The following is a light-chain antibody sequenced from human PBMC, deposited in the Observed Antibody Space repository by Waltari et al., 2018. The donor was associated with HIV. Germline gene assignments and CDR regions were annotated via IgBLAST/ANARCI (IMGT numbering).Light chain of an antibody. CDR3: QSYDSGLSFVV. J-gene: IGLJ2*01. CDR1: SSNTGAGSD. CDR2: GNG. V-gene: IGLV1-40*01. Sequence: QSVLTLPPSVSGATGPRVTISCTGSSSNTGAGSDVHWYQHLPGTAHKLLIYGNGKRPSGVPDRFSGSKSGTTASLASSGHQAEDECDYYCQSYDSGLSFVVFGGGARLTVL.